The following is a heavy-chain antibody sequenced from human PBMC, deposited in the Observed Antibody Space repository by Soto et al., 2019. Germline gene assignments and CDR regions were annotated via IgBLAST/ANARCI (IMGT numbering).Heavy chain of an antibody. D-gene: IGHD3-3*01. J-gene: IGHJ4*02. CDR3: ARGGVSTRTFDY. CDR1: GYTFTNYW. CDR2: IYPGDSDT. Sequence: PGESLKISCKGSGYTFTNYWIGWVRQMPGKGLEWMGIIYPGDSDTKYNPSFQGQVTISADKSITTTYLQWSSLRASDTAMYYCARGGVSTRTFDYWGQGTPVTVSS. V-gene: IGHV5-51*01.